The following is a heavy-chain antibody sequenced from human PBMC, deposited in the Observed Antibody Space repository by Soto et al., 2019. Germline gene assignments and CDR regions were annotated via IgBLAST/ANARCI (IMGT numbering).Heavy chain of an antibody. CDR2: ISSDGTIK. D-gene: IGHD4-17*01. V-gene: IGHV3-30-3*01. CDR3: ARESGAGSSTVTLNWSDP. Sequence: GGSLRLSCAASGFTFSDYAMYWVRQAPGEGLEWVAIISSDGTIKYSADSVKGRFTISRDNSKNTVFLQMDSLRADDTAVYYCARESGAGSSTVTLNWSDPWGQGTLVTVSS. CDR1: GFTFSDYA. J-gene: IGHJ5*02.